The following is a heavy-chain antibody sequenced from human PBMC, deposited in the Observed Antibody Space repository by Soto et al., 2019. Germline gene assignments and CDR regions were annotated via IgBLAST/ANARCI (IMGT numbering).Heavy chain of an antibody. J-gene: IGHJ5*02. V-gene: IGHV1-46*03. CDR3: ARDPGFFTILNWFDP. CDR2: INPSGGST. CDR1: GYTFTSYY. D-gene: IGHD3-9*01. Sequence: ASVKVSCKASGYTFTSYYMHWVRQAPGQGLEWMGIINPSGGSTSYAQKFQGRVTMTRDTSTSTVYMGLSSLRSEDTAVYYCARDPGFFTILNWFDPWGQGTLVTVSS.